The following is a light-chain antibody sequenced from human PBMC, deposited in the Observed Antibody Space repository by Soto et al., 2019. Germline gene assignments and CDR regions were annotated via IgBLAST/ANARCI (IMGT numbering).Light chain of an antibody. J-gene: IGKJ1*01. CDR3: QQYGSSPRT. CDR2: GAS. V-gene: IGKV3-20*01. Sequence: PLSCRASQTVTSNYLVWYQQKPGQAPRLLIYGASSRATGIPDRFSGSGSGTDFTLTISRLEPEDFAVYYCQQYGSSPRTFGQGTKVDIK. CDR1: QTVTSNY.